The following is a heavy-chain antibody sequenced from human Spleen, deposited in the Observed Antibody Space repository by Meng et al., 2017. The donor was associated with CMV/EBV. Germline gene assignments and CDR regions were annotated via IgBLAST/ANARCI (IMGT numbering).Heavy chain of an antibody. V-gene: IGHV3-9*01. CDR3: ARDMYTNSRSYFSMDV. Sequence: GGSLRLSCAASGFTFDDYAMHWVRQAPGKGLEWVSGISWNSGSIGYADSVKGRFTISRDNAKNSLYLQMNSLRAEDTALYYCARDMYTNSRSYFSMDVWGQGTTVTVSS. CDR2: ISWNSGSI. D-gene: IGHD2-8*01. CDR1: GFTFDDYA. J-gene: IGHJ6*02.